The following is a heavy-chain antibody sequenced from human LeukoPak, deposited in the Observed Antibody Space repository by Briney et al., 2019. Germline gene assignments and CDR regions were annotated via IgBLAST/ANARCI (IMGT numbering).Heavy chain of an antibody. CDR3: ARESFGLDY. CDR1: GFTFSNYD. V-gene: IGHV3-30-3*01. CDR2: ISSDGSNE. D-gene: IGHD3-16*01. J-gene: IGHJ4*02. Sequence: GGSLRLSCAASGFTFSNYDMHWVRQAPGKGLEWVAFISSDGSNEYYGDSVKGRFTIYRDNLILYLQMNRLRTEDTAVYFCARESFGLDYWGQGTLVTVSS.